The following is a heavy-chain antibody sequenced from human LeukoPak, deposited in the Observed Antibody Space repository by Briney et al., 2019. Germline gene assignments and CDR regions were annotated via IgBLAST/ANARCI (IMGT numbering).Heavy chain of an antibody. V-gene: IGHV1-2*02. CDR1: GYTFTGYY. Sequence: ASVKVSCKASGYTFTGYYMHWVRQAPGQGLEWMGWINPNSGGTNYAQKFQGRVTMTRDTSISTAYMELSRLRSDDTAVYYCARVGRYCSSTSCYFFPAPLNYWGQGTLVTVSS. CDR3: ARVGRYCSSTSCYFFPAPLNY. J-gene: IGHJ4*02. CDR2: INPNSGGT. D-gene: IGHD2-2*01.